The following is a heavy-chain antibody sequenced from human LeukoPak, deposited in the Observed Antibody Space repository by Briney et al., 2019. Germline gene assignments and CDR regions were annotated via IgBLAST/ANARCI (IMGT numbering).Heavy chain of an antibody. CDR1: GFTFSSYS. J-gene: IGHJ4*02. CDR3: ARLRRDFDY. Sequence: GGSLRLSCAASGFTFSSYSMNWVRQAPGKGLEWVSYISSSSSTIYYADSVKGRFTISRDNAKNSLYLQMNSLRAEDTAVYYCARLRRDFDYWGQGTLVTVSS. CDR2: ISSSSSTI. V-gene: IGHV3-48*01.